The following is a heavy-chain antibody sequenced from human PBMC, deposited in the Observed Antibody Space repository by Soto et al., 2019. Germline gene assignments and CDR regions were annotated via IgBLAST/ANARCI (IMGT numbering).Heavy chain of an antibody. CDR2: IIPIFGTA. Sequence: SVKVSCKASGGTFSSYAISWVRQAPGQGLEWMGGIIPIFGTANYAQKFQGRVTITADESTSTAYMELSSLRSEDTAVYYCARSPEAQMNFDIWGQGTMVTVSS. J-gene: IGHJ3*02. CDR3: ARSPEAQMNFDI. V-gene: IGHV1-69*13. CDR1: GGTFSSYA.